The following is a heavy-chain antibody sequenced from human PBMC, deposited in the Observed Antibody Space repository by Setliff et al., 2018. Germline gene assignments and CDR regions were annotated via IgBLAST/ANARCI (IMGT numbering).Heavy chain of an antibody. CDR2: IYYSGST. J-gene: IGHJ3*01. V-gene: IGHV4-59*01. CDR1: GGSISSNY. D-gene: IGHD1-20*01. CDR3: AGGNNWEPDAFDV. Sequence: SETLSLTCTVSGGSISSNYRSWIRQPPGKGLEWIAYIYYSGSTNYNTSLKSRVTISVDTSKNQFSLKLSSVTAADTAVYYCAGGNNWEPDAFDVWGQGTMVTVSS.